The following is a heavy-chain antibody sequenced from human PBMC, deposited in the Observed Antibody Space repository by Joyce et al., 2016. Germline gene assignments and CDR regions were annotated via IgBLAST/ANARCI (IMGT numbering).Heavy chain of an antibody. CDR3: ARAHRQMVLVAPPGDY. V-gene: IGHV1-46*01. CDR1: GYTFANYY. CDR2: INPNSGKT. Sequence: QVHLVQSGAEVKRPGASVKLSCKASGYTFANYYLHWVRQAPGQGLEGLGVINPNSGKTGHTQKFQGRVTMTKDTSTSTVYMELRSLRSEDTAVYYCARAHRQMVLVAPPGDYWGQGTLVTVSS. J-gene: IGHJ4*02. D-gene: IGHD4/OR15-4a*01.